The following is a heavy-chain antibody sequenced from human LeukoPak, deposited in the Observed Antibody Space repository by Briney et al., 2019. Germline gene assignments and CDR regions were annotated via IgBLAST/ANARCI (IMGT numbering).Heavy chain of an antibody. Sequence: ASVKVSCKTSGYTFTSYGISWVRQAPGQGLEWMGWISTYDGNTNYAEKFQGRVTMTTDSSTSTAFMKLRSLTSDDTAVYWCARESNWAYYFDYWGQGTLVTVSS. CDR1: GYTFTSYG. CDR2: ISTYDGNT. J-gene: IGHJ4*02. CDR3: ARESNWAYYFDY. D-gene: IGHD1-1*01. V-gene: IGHV1-18*01.